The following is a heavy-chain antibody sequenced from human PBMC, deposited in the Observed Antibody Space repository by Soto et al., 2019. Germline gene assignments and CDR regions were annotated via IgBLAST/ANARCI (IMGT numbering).Heavy chain of an antibody. CDR3: TRGAGQGSGSYD. Sequence: QVQLVQSGAEVKKPGASVKVSCKASGYIFTSFGITWVRQAPGQGLEWMGWVSTYNGNTNYAKKLQGRVTMSTDTSTSTAYMELRSLRSDDTAVYYCTRGAGQGSGSYDWGQGTLVTVSS. V-gene: IGHV1-18*01. CDR2: VSTYNGNT. CDR1: GYIFTSFG. J-gene: IGHJ4*02. D-gene: IGHD3-10*01.